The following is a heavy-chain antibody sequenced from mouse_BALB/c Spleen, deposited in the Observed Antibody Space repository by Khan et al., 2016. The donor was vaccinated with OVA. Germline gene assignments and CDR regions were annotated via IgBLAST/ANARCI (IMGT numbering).Heavy chain of an antibody. CDR1: GYLITSCYA. D-gene: IGHD1-1*01. Sequence: EVQLQESGPGLVKPSQSLSLTCTVSGYLITSCYACNWIRQFPGNILEWMGYIRYSGVTSYTPSLKSRISITRDTSKNQFFMQLNSVTTEDTSTYYCARRNYYWYYFDHWGQGTTLTVAS. CDR2: IRYSGVT. CDR3: ARRNYYWYYFDH. V-gene: IGHV3-2*02. J-gene: IGHJ2*01.